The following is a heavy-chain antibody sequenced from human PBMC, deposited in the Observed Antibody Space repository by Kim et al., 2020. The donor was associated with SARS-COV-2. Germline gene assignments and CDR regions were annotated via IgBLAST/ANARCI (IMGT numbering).Heavy chain of an antibody. J-gene: IGHJ4*02. Sequence: AHSGKCRFTISRDNARASLYLQMNSLRAEDTAVYYCARVLTSGWSYFDYWGQGTLVTVSS. V-gene: IGHV3-11*01. D-gene: IGHD6-19*01. CDR3: ARVLTSGWSYFDY.